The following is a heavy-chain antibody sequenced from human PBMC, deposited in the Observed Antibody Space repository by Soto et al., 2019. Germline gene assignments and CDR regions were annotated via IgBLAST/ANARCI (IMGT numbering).Heavy chain of an antibody. CDR1: GGSISSGGYY. CDR3: ARDSRMAGDYYYYYYMDV. J-gene: IGHJ6*03. CDR2: IYNSGST. D-gene: IGHD6-19*01. V-gene: IGHV4-31*03. Sequence: SETLSLTCTVSGGSISSGGYYWSWIRQHPGKGLERIGYIYNSGSTYYNTSLKSRVTISVDTSKNQFSLKLSSVTAADTAVYYCARDSRMAGDYYYYYYMDVWGKGTTVTVSS.